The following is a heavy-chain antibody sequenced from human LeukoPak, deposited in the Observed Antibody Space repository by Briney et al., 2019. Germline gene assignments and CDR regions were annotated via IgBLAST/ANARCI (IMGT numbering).Heavy chain of an antibody. J-gene: IGHJ5*02. V-gene: IGHV4-61*01. CDR2: ISYSGST. CDR1: GGSVSSGSYY. CDR3: ARDLGSSSWFERYSWFDP. D-gene: IGHD6-13*01. Sequence: SETLSLTCTVSGGSVSSGSYYWSWVRQPPGKGLEWIGYISYSGSTNYNPSLKSRVTISVDTSKNQFSLKLSSVTAADTAVYYCARDLGSSSWFERYSWFDPWGQGTLVTVSS.